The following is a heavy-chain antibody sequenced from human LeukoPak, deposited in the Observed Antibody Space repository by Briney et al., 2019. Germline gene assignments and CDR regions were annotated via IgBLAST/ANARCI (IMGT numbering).Heavy chain of an antibody. CDR2: IRYDGSKK. CDR1: GFTFSDYG. Sequence: GGSLRLSCAASGFTFSDYGIPWVRQAPGKGLEWVAFIRYDGSKKYYADSVKGRFTISRDNSKNTLYLQMNSLRPEDTAVYYCAKDSTYYYDNDAFDIWGQGTMVTVSS. D-gene: IGHD3-22*01. J-gene: IGHJ3*02. CDR3: AKDSTYYYDNDAFDI. V-gene: IGHV3-30*02.